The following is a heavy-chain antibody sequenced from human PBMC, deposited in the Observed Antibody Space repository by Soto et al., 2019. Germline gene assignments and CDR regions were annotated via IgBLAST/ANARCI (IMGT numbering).Heavy chain of an antibody. J-gene: IGHJ5*02. D-gene: IGHD6-6*01. CDR2: LSWNSGSI. CDR1: GFTFDDYA. V-gene: IGHV3-9*01. CDR3: AKGRDSSSSSCFDP. Sequence: EVQLVESGGGLVQPGRSLRLSCAASGFTFDDYAMHWVRQAPGKGLEWVSGLSWNSGSIGSADSVKGRFTISRDNAKNSLYLQMNSLRAEDTAFYYCAKGRDSSSSSCFDPWGQGTLVTVSA.